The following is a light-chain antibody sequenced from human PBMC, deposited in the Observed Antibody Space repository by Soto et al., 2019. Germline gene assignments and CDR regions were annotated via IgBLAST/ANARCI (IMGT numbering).Light chain of an antibody. V-gene: IGLV2-14*01. CDR2: DVS. Sequence: QSVLTQPASVSGSPGQSITISCTGTSSDVGGYNYVSWYQQQPGKAPKFMIYDVSNRPSGVSNRFSGSKSGNTASLTISGLQAEDEADYYCCSYTTCNIRQLVFGTGTVSPS. CDR3: CSYTTCNIRQLV. J-gene: IGLJ1*01. CDR1: SSDVGGYNY.